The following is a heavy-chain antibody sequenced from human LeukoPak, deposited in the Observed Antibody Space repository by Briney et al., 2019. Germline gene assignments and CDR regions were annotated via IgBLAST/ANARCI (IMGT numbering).Heavy chain of an antibody. D-gene: IGHD2-2*02. CDR2: ISVSGDNT. CDR1: GFTFAGYA. CDR3: AKDSRTSYYSPVDY. Sequence: GGSPRLSCEVSGFTFAGYAMSWVRQAPGKGLEWVSTISVSGDNTYYADSVKGRFTISRDNSKNTLYLQMNSLRAEDTAVYYCAKDSRTSYYSPVDYWGQGTLVTVSS. V-gene: IGHV3-23*01. J-gene: IGHJ4*02.